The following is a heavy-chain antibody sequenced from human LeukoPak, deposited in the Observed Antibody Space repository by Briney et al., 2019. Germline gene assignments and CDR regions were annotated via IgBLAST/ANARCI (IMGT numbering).Heavy chain of an antibody. Sequence: SVTLSLTCTVSGGSISGYYWSWIRQPPGKGLEWIGFIYYSGTSNYNPSLKRRVTISVDTSKNQFSLKLTSVTAADTAVYYCAKKGEWGLEPGGFDPWGQGTLVTVSS. V-gene: IGHV4-59*01. J-gene: IGHJ5*02. CDR3: AKKGEWGLEPGGFDP. D-gene: IGHD1-1*01. CDR1: GGSISGYY. CDR2: IYYSGTS.